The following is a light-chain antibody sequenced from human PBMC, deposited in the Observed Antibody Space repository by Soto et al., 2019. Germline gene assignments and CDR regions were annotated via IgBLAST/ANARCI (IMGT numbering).Light chain of an antibody. CDR3: QQYYNTPRA. Sequence: DIVMTQSPDSLAVSLGESATINCKSSQSVLYSSNNKNYLAWYQQKPGQPPNLLIYCASTRESGVPDRFSGSGSGTDFTLTISSLQAEDVAVYYGQQYYNTPRAFGPGTNVDIK. CDR1: QSVLYSSNNKNY. CDR2: CAS. V-gene: IGKV4-1*01. J-gene: IGKJ3*01.